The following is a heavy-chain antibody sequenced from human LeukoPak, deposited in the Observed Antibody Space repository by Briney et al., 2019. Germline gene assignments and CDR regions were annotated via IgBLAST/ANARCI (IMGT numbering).Heavy chain of an antibody. V-gene: IGHV3-23*01. J-gene: IGHJ3*02. CDR2: ITGSGGST. CDR1: GFSFSNYA. D-gene: IGHD3-22*01. CDR3: AKWNYYESSGYNLPRAFDI. Sequence: GGSLRLSCAASGFSFSNYAINWVRQAPGKGLEWVSSITGSGGSTDHADSVKGRFTISRDNSKNTVYLQMNSLRAEDTAVYHCAKWNYYESSGYNLPRAFDIWGQGTMVTVSS.